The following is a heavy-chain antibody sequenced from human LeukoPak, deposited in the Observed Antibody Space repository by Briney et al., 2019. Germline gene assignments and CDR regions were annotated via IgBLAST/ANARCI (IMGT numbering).Heavy chain of an antibody. CDR2: INWDGVNT. V-gene: IGHV3-43D*04. CDR3: AKEANIAAAGNLAY. Sequence: GESLKISCAASGFTFDDYAMHWVRQAPGKGLEWVSLINWDGVNTYYADSVKGRFTISRDNSKNSLYLQMNSLRAEDTALYYCAKEANIAAAGNLAYWGQGTLVTVSS. CDR1: GFTFDDYA. J-gene: IGHJ4*02. D-gene: IGHD6-13*01.